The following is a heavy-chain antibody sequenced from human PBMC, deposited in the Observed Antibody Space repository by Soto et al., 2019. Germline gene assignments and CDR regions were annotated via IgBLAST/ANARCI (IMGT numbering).Heavy chain of an antibody. J-gene: IGHJ4*02. CDR3: AKIRDSWTDY. V-gene: IGHV3-23*01. CDR2: ITGGGGPT. Sequence: EVQLLESGGGLVQPGGSLRLSCAASGFTFSISAMSWVRQAAGKGLEWVSTITGGGGPTYYADSVKGRFTSSRDNSKNTLYLQIHSLRAEDTALYYCAKIRDSWTDYWGQGTLVTVSS. D-gene: IGHD3-22*01. CDR1: GFTFSISA.